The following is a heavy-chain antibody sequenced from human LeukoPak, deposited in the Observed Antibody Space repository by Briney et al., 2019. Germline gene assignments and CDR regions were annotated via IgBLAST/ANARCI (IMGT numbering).Heavy chain of an antibody. CDR2: INPNSGGT. J-gene: IGHJ4*02. CDR1: GYTFTGYY. V-gene: IGHV1-2*04. CDR3: ARDSGLYSSGWYDY. Sequence: ASVKVSCKASGYTFTGYYMHWVRQAPGQGLEWMGWINPNSGGTNYAQKFQGWVTMTRDTSISTAYMELSRLRSDGTAVYYCARDSGLYSSGWYDYWGQGTLVTVSS. D-gene: IGHD6-19*01.